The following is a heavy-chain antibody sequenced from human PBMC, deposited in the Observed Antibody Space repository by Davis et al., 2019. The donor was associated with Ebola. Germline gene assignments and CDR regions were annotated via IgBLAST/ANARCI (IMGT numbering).Heavy chain of an antibody. V-gene: IGHV3-66*01. D-gene: IGHD6-25*01. CDR1: GFTVSSNY. CDR3: ARDPSSRAAKYYFDY. CDR2: IYSGGST. J-gene: IGHJ4*02. Sequence: GGSLRLSCAASGFTVSSNYMSWVRQAPGKGLEWVSVIYSGGSTYYADSVKGRFTISRDNSKNTLYLQMNSLRAEDTAVYYCARDPSSRAAKYYFDYWGQGTLVTVSS.